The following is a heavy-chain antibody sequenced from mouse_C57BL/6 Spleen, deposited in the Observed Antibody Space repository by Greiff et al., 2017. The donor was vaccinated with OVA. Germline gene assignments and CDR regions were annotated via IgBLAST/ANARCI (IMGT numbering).Heavy chain of an antibody. CDR1: GFSLTSYG. D-gene: IGHD1-1*01. CDR3: AKNWVYYGSSYENYYAMDY. Sequence: VQVVESGPGLVQPSQSLSITCTVSGFSLTSYGVHWVRQSPGKGLEWLGVIWRGGSTDYNAAFMSRLSITKDNSKSQVFFKMNSLQADDTAIYDCAKNWVYYGSSYENYYAMDYWGQGTSVTVSS. CDR2: IWRGGST. J-gene: IGHJ4*01. V-gene: IGHV2-5*01.